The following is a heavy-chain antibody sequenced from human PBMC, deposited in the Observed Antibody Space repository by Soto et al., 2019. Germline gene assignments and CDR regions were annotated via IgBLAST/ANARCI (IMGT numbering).Heavy chain of an antibody. CDR3: AKGNDYDFWSGSSYFDY. Sequence: GSLRLSCAASGFTFSSYAMSWVRQAPGKGLEWVSAISGSGGSTYYADSVKGRFTISRDNSKNTLYLQMNSLRAEDTAVYYCAKGNDYDFWSGSSYFDYWGQGTLVTVSS. CDR1: GFTFSSYA. V-gene: IGHV3-23*01. D-gene: IGHD3-3*01. CDR2: ISGSGGST. J-gene: IGHJ4*02.